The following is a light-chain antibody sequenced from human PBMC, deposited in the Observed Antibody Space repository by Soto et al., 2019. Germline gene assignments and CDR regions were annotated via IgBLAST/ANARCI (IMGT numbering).Light chain of an antibody. V-gene: IGLV1-44*01. CDR3: AVWDDSLNGCV. CDR1: SSNIGSNT. J-gene: IGLJ1*01. CDR2: SNT. Sequence: QSVLTQPPSVSETPGQRVTISCSGSSSNIGSNTVNWYRQLPETAPKLLIYSNTQRPSGVPARFSGSKSGTSASLAISGLXXEDEAXXXXAVWDDSLNGCVFGTGTKVTVL.